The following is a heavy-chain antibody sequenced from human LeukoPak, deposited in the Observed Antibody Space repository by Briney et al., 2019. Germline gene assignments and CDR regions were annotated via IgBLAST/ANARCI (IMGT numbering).Heavy chain of an antibody. CDR2: INHSGST. V-gene: IGHV4-34*01. CDR3: ARGRLGIMD. Sequence: SETLSLTCAVYGGSFSGYYWSWIRQPPGKGLEWIGEINHSGSTNYNLSLKSRVTISVDTSKNQFSLKLSSVTAADTAVYYCARGRLGIMDWGQGTLVTVSS. CDR1: GGSFSGYY. J-gene: IGHJ4*02. D-gene: IGHD6-19*01.